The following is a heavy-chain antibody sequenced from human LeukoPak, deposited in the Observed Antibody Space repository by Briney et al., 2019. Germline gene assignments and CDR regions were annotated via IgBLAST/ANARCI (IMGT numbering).Heavy chain of an antibody. V-gene: IGHV3-9*01. Sequence: GGSLRLSCAASGFTFDDYAMHWVRQAPGKGLEWVSGISWNSGSIGYADSVKGRFTISRDNAKNSLYLQMNSLRAEDTAVYYCARDPDYDFWTGPFDYWGQGTLVTVSS. CDR3: ARDPDYDFWTGPFDY. CDR2: ISWNSGSI. D-gene: IGHD3-3*01. J-gene: IGHJ4*02. CDR1: GFTFDDYA.